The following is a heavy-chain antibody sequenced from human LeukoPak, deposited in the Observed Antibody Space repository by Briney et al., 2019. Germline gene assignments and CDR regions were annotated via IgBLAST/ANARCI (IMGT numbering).Heavy chain of an antibody. V-gene: IGHV3-74*01. CDR1: GFTFNNYW. D-gene: IGHD6-13*01. Sequence: GGSLRLSCTASGFTFNNYWMHLVRHATGKGLVWLSRIGSDGISTNYAYSVKGRLTIYRDNAKNTVYLQMVSLRAEDTAVYYCTRATSSRSFDYWGQGTLVTVSS. J-gene: IGHJ4*02. CDR2: IGSDGIST. CDR3: TRATSSRSFDY.